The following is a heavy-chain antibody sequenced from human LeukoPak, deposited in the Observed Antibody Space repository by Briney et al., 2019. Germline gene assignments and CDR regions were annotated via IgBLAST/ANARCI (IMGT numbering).Heavy chain of an antibody. CDR2: ISYDGSNK. CDR1: GFTFSSYA. J-gene: IGHJ4*02. CDR3: ARAHIVVVTGPFDY. D-gene: IGHD2-21*02. V-gene: IGHV3-30*04. Sequence: GGSLRLSCAASGFTFSSYAMHWVRQAPGKGLEWVAVISYDGSNKYYADSVKGRFTISRDNSKNTLYLQMNSLRAEDTAVYYGARAHIVVVTGPFDYWGQGTLVTVSS.